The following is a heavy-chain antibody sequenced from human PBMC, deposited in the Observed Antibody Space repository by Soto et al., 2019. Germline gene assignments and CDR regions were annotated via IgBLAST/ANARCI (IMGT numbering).Heavy chain of an antibody. J-gene: IGHJ6*02. V-gene: IGHV4-30-4*01. D-gene: IGHD3-3*01. CDR1: GGSISSGDYY. CDR3: ARDVLDSENYYYYGMDV. Sequence: SETLCLTCTVSGGSISSGDYYWSWIRQPPGKGLEWIGYIYYSGSTYYNPSLKSRVTISVDTSKNQFSLKLSSVTAADTAVYYCARDVLDSENYYYYGMDVWGQGTTVTVSS. CDR2: IYYSGST.